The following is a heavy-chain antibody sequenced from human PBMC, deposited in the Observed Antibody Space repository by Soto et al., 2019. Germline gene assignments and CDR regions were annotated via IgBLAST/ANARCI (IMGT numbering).Heavy chain of an antibody. V-gene: IGHV5-51*01. J-gene: IGHJ6*02. Sequence: GASLKISCKGSGYSFTSYWIGWVRQMPGKGLEWMGIIFPADSDSRYSPLFRGQVTFSADRSTRTAYLQWSSLNASDTAMYFCATLYTRNFGSGTHLRGIQYFGLDLWGQGTKVTVSS. CDR1: GYSFTSYW. CDR3: ATLYTRNFGSGTHLRGIQYFGLDL. CDR2: IFPADSDS. D-gene: IGHD3-10*01.